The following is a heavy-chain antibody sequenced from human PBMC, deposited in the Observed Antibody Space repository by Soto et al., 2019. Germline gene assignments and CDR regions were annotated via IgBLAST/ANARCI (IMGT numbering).Heavy chain of an antibody. CDR1: GFTFNTYD. CDR2: ITTSSAYI. Sequence: EVQLVESGGGLVKPGGSLRLSCAASGFTFNTYDMNWVRQAPGKGLEWVSSITTSSAYIYYADSLKGRITISRDNAKNSLFLQMNSLRAEDTAVYYCVRSGTARVLRRSWFDTWCQGTLVTVSS. CDR3: VRSGTARVLRRSWFDT. D-gene: IGHD1-1*01. V-gene: IGHV3-21*01. J-gene: IGHJ5*02.